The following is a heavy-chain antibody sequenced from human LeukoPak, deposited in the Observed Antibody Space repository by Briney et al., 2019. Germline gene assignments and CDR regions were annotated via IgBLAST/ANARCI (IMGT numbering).Heavy chain of an antibody. V-gene: IGHV4-34*01. Sequence: SETLSLTCAVYGGSFSGYYWSWIRQPPGKGLEWIGEINHSGSTNYNPSLKSRVTISVDTSKNQFSLKLSSVTAADTAVYYCASLGYCSSTSCHGGYYYYMGVWGKGTTVTVSS. CDR1: GGSFSGYY. J-gene: IGHJ6*03. CDR2: INHSGST. D-gene: IGHD2-2*03. CDR3: ASLGYCSSTSCHGGYYYYMGV.